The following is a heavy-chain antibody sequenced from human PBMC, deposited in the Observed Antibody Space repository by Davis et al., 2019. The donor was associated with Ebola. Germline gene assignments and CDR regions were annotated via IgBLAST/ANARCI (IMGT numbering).Heavy chain of an antibody. J-gene: IGHJ3*02. D-gene: IGHD3-22*01. CDR1: GFTFSSYA. CDR2: ISGSGGST. Sequence: GESLKISCAASGFTFSSYAMSWVRQAPGKGLEWVSAISGSGGSTYYADPVKGRFTISRDNSKNTLYLQMNSLRAEDTAVYYCAKDTAMIVVADAFDIWGQGTMVTVSS. CDR3: AKDTAMIVVADAFDI. V-gene: IGHV3-23*01.